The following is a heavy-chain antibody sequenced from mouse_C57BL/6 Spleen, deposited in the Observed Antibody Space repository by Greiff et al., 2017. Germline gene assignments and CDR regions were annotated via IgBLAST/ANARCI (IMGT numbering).Heavy chain of an antibody. J-gene: IGHJ2*01. CDR3: ACCTTGNY. Sequence: EVQVVESGGGLVKPGGSLKLSCAASGFTFSSYDMSWVRQTPEKRLEWVATISDGGSYTYYPANVKGRFTISRDNAENNLYLQMRHLRTEETAMYYCACCTTGNYWGQGTTLTVSS. V-gene: IGHV5-4*01. CDR1: GFTFSSYD. D-gene: IGHD1-1*01. CDR2: ISDGGSYT.